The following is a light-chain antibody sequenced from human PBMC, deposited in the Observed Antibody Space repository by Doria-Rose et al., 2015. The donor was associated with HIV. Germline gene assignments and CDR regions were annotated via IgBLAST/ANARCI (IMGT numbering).Light chain of an antibody. CDR1: QSFSSTY. V-gene: IGKV3-20*01. Sequence: TQSPGTLSLSPGERATLSCRASQSFSSTYLAWYQQKPGQAPSLLIYDGSTRATAIPDRFSASGSGTDLPLTINRLEPEDFALYYCQQYGASWTFGEGTRVEI. CDR3: QQYGASWT. CDR2: DGS. J-gene: IGKJ1*01.